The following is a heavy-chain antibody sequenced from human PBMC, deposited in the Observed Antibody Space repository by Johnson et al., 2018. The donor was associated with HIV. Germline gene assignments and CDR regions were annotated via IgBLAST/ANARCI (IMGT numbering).Heavy chain of an antibody. D-gene: IGHD4-23*01. CDR3: ARHGTTVVTRGALDI. V-gene: IGHV3-30*02. CDR1: GFTFSSYG. Sequence: QVQLVESGGGVVQPGGSLRLSCAASGFTFSSYGMHWVRQAPGKGLEWVAFIRFDGSNKYFADSVKGRFTISRDNSKNTLYLQMNSLRAEDTAVYYCARHGTTVVTRGALDIWGQGTMVTVSS. CDR2: IRFDGSNK. J-gene: IGHJ3*02.